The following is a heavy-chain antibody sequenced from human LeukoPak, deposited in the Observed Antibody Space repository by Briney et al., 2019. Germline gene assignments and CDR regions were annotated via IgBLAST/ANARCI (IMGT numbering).Heavy chain of an antibody. D-gene: IGHD5-18*01. Sequence: GGSLRLSCSASGFPFSSYAMHWVRQAPGKGLEYVSAISSNGGSTYSADPVKGRFTISRDNSKTTLYLQLRSLRAEDTAVYYCVRCGYSYGFLGAFDIWGQGTMVTVSS. CDR3: VRCGYSYGFLGAFDI. CDR1: GFPFSSYA. J-gene: IGHJ3*02. CDR2: ISSNGGST. V-gene: IGHV3-64D*09.